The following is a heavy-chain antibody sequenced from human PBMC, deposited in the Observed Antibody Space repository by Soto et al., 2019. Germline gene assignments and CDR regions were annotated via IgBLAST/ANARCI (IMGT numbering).Heavy chain of an antibody. J-gene: IGHJ6*02. V-gene: IGHV1-18*01. CDR2: ISAYNGNT. CDR3: ARDTSAGYYYGMDV. D-gene: IGHD3-3*01. CDR1: GYTFTNYG. Sequence: ASVKVSCKASGYTFTNYGISWVRQAPGQGLEWMGWISAYNGNTNYAQKLQGSVTMTTDTSTSTAYMELRSLRSDDTAVYYCARDTSAGYYYGMDVWGQVTTVTVSS.